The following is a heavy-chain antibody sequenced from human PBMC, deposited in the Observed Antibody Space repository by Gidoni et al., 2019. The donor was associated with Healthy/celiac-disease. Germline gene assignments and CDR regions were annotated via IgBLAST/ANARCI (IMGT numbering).Heavy chain of an antibody. CDR1: VFTFSSYS. J-gene: IGHJ4*02. CDR2: ISRSSSTI. D-gene: IGHD3-3*01. V-gene: IGHV3-48*01. CDR3: AADFWSGWGY. Sequence: EVQLLESGGGLVQPGGSLRLSCAPSVFTFSSYSMNWVRQAPGKGLEWLSYISRSSSTIYYAYSVKGRFTISRDNAKNSLYLQMNSRRAEDTAVYYCAADFWSGWGYWGQGTLVTVSS.